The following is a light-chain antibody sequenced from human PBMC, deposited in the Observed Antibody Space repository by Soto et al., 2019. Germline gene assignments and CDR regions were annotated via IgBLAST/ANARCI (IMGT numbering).Light chain of an antibody. CDR1: SRDVGDDYY. V-gene: IGLV2-14*01. J-gene: IGLJ2*01. CDR2: DVS. CDR3: SSYASSSTVL. Sequence: QSALTQSASVSGSPGQSITLTCTGTSRDVGDDYYFYWYQQHPGKAPKLMIYDVSNRPSGVSHRFSGSKSGNTASLPISGLQAEDEADYYCSSYASSSTVLFGGGTKLTVL.